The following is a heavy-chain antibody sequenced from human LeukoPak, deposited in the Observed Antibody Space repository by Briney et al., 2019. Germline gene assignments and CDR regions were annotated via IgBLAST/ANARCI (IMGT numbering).Heavy chain of an antibody. CDR2: ISYSGST. CDR1: GFTLGDYG. J-gene: IGHJ3*02. D-gene: IGHD3-10*01. CDR3: AREVPYASGSYPVAFDI. Sequence: LRLSCTVSGFTLGDYGLSWIRQHPGKGLEWIGHISYSGSTHYNPSLKSPVSISVDTSKNQFSLNLSSLTAADTAVYHCAREVPYASGSYPVAFDIWGQGTAVTVSS. V-gene: IGHV4-31*02.